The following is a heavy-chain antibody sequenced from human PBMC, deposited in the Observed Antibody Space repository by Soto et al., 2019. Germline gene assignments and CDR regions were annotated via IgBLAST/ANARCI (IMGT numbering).Heavy chain of an antibody. CDR3: AREDSIIIPAVSDF. D-gene: IGHD2-2*01. Sequence: WGSLRLSCTVSGFPFNNYGINFFRHSPGKGLEWVSSVSKSDYTYYSGSVQGRFTISRDNAKNSVSLQMNTLRVEDTAVYYCAREDSIIIPAVSDFWGQGTLVTVSS. CDR1: GFPFNNYG. CDR2: VSKSDYT. V-gene: IGHV3-21*01. J-gene: IGHJ4*02.